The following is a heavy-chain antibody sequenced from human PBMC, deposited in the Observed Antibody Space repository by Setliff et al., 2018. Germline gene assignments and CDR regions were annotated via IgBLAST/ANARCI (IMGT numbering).Heavy chain of an antibody. Sequence: ASVKVSCKASGYSFINYGITWVRQAPGQGIEWMGWISPYKSDTNYAQKFQGRVSMTTDTSTSTAYMELRNLRSDDTALYYCARAPLMVVVPPDAHRFDPWGQGTLVTVSS. CDR1: GYSFINYG. V-gene: IGHV1-18*01. CDR3: ARAPLMVVVPPDAHRFDP. CDR2: ISPYKSDT. J-gene: IGHJ5*02. D-gene: IGHD2-2*01.